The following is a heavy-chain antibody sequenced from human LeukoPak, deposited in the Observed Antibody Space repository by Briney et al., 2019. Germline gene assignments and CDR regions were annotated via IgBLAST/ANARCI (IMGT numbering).Heavy chain of an antibody. CDR1: GGSITNYY. Sequence: SETLSLTCTVSGGSITNYYWSWIRQPPGKGLEWIGFSYYNGNTNYNPSLKSRVTISVDTSNNQFSLKLNSVTAADTAVYYCARVYYSSSYDYWYFDLWGRGTLVTVSS. CDR3: ARVYYSSSYDYWYFDL. V-gene: IGHV4-59*01. J-gene: IGHJ2*01. CDR2: SYYNGNT. D-gene: IGHD6-13*01.